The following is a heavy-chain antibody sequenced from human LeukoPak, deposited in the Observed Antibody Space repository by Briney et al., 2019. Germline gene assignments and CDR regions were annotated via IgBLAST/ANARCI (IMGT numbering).Heavy chain of an antibody. CDR3: ARDKHAGYNFKDAFDI. D-gene: IGHD5-24*01. CDR1: GYTFTSYA. J-gene: IGHJ3*02. Sequence: ASVKVSCKASGYTFTSYAMNWVRQAPGQGLEWMGWINTNTGNPTYAQGFTGRFVFSLDTSVSTAYLQISSLKAEDTAVYYCARDKHAGYNFKDAFDIWGQGTMVTVSS. V-gene: IGHV7-4-1*02. CDR2: INTNTGNP.